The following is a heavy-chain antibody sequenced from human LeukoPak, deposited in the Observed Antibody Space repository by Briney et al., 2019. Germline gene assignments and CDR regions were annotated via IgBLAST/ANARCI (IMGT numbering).Heavy chain of an antibody. CDR2: IYYSGST. V-gene: IGHV4-59*08. J-gene: IGHJ4*02. CDR3: ARGYYDISTGSRPFDY. D-gene: IGHD3-9*01. CDR1: GGSISSYY. Sequence: PSETLSLTCTVSGGSISSYYWSWIRQPPGKGLEWIGYIYYSGSTNYNPSLKSRVTISVDTSKNQFSLKLSSVTAADTAVYYCARGYYDISTGSRPFDYWGQGTLVTVSS.